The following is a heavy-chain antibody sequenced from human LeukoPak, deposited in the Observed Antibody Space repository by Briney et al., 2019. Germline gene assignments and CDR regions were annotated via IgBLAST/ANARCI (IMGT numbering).Heavy chain of an antibody. J-gene: IGHJ4*02. V-gene: IGHV3-30-3*01. D-gene: IGHD5-24*01. Sequence: PGVALRLSCAASGFTFSSYAMHWVRQAPGKGLEWVAVISYDGSNKYYADSVKGRFTISRDNSKNTLFLQMNSLRGEDTAVYYCARDRTRDGYNQGRVFDYWGQGTLVTVFS. CDR1: GFTFSSYA. CDR2: ISYDGSNK. CDR3: ARDRTRDGYNQGRVFDY.